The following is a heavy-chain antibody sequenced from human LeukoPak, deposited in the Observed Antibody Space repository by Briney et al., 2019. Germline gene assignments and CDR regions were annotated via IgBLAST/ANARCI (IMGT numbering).Heavy chain of an antibody. CDR1: GGSISSSSYY. D-gene: IGHD3-16*01. V-gene: IGHV4-39*01. Sequence: SETLSLTCTVSGGSISSSSYYWGWIRQPPGKGLEWIGSIYYSGSTYYNPSLKSRVTISVDTSKNQFSLKLSSVTAADTAVYYCARGDPTTGDPMFDYWGQGTLVTVSS. J-gene: IGHJ4*02. CDR3: ARGDPTTGDPMFDY. CDR2: IYYSGST.